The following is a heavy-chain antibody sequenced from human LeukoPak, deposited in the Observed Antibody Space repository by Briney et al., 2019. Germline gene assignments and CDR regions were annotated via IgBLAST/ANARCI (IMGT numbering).Heavy chain of an antibody. J-gene: IGHJ4*02. V-gene: IGHV3-9*01. CDR1: GFTFDDYA. CDR3: ATDPLYWDRGYDYSLDY. Sequence: GGSLRLSCAASGFTFDDYAMHWVRQAPGKGLEWVSGISWNSGSIGYADSVKGRFTISRDNAKNSLYLQMNSLRAEDTALYYCATDPLYWDRGYDYSLDYWGQGTLVTVSS. D-gene: IGHD5-12*01. CDR2: ISWNSGSI.